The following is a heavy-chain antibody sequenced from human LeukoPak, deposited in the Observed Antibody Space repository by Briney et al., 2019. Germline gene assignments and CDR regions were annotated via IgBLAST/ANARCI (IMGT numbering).Heavy chain of an antibody. J-gene: IGHJ4*02. Sequence: ASVKVSCKASGYTFTSYDINWVRQATGQGLEWMGWMNPNSGNTGYAQKFQGRVTMTRNTSISTAYMKLSSLRSEDTAVYYCARATTIGPIVVVAATDYWGQGTLVTVSS. CDR3: ARATTIGPIVVVAATDY. CDR2: MNPNSGNT. CDR1: GYTFTSYD. D-gene: IGHD2-15*01. V-gene: IGHV1-8*01.